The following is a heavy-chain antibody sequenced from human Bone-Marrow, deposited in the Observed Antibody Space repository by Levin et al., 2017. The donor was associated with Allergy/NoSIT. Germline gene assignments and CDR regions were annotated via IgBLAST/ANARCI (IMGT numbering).Heavy chain of an antibody. CDR3: ARDLDYYYYMDV. Sequence: RASETLSLTCTVSGASVNSGSNYWSWIRQSPGKGLEWIGYIDYSGSTIYNPSLRSRVTISADTSKNQFSLNLSSVTAADTAVYYCARDLDYYYYMDVWGKGTTVTVSS. V-gene: IGHV4-61*01. J-gene: IGHJ6*03. CDR2: IDYSGST. CDR1: GASVNSGSNY.